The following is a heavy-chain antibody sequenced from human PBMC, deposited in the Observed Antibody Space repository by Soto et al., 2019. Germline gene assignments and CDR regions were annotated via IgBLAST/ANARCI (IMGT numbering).Heavy chain of an antibody. Sequence: SETLSLTCTVSGGSISSYYWSWIRQPPGKGLEWIGYIYYSGSTNYNPSLKSRVTISVDTSKNQFSLKLSSVTAADTAVYYCARDGGAPYYFAYWGQGTLVTVSS. V-gene: IGHV4-59*01. CDR1: GGSISSYY. CDR2: IYYSGST. J-gene: IGHJ4*02. CDR3: ARDGGAPYYFAY. D-gene: IGHD3-16*01.